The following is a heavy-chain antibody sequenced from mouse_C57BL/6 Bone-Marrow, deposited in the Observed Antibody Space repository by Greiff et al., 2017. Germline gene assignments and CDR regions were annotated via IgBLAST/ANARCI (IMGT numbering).Heavy chain of an antibody. CDR1: GFSLTSYG. CDR2: IWRSGST. V-gene: IGHV2-5*01. CDR3: ANYAMDY. J-gene: IGHJ4*01. Sequence: QVQLKESGPGLVKPSQSLSITCTVSGFSLTSYGVHWVRQTQGKGLEWLGVIWRSGSTDYNAAFMSRLGITKDNSMRQVFFKMNRLQAEDTAIYYCANYAMDYWGQANSVTVSS.